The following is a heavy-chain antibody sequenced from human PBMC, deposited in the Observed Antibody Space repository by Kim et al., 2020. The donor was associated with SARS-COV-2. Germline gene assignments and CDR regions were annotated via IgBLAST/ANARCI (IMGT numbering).Heavy chain of an antibody. CDR3: ARVRRKGLQEKFDY. Sequence: GGSLRLSCVASGFTFSDYYMSWVRQAPGKGLEWVSYISSNSSYTNYADSVKGRFTISRDNAKNSLYLQMNSLRAEDTAVYYCARVRRKGLQEKFDYWGQGTLVTVSS. V-gene: IGHV3-11*05. CDR2: ISSNSSYT. CDR1: GFTFSDYY. D-gene: IGHD5-12*01. J-gene: IGHJ4*02.